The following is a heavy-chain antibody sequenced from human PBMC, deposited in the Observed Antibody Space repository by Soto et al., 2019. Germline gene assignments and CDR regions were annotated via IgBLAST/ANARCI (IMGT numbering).Heavy chain of an antibody. J-gene: IGHJ5*02. CDR1: GGSISSSSYY. D-gene: IGHD6-6*01. V-gene: IGHV4-39*01. CDR3: ARHRIAARPEPYNWFDP. CDR2: IYYSGST. Sequence: SETLSLTCTVSGGSISSSSYYWGWIRQPPGKGLEWIGSIYYSGSTYYNPSLKSRVTISVDTSKNQFSLKLSSVTAADTAVYYCARHRIAARPEPYNWFDPWGQGTLVTVSS.